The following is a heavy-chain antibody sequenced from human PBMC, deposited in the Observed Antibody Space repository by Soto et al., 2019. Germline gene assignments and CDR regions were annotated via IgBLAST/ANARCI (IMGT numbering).Heavy chain of an antibody. V-gene: IGHV3-23*01. D-gene: IGHD3-3*01. Sequence: GSLRLSCSASVFTCSSYAMRWVRQAPGKGLEWVSAISGSGVSTYYADSVKGRFTISRDNSKNTLYLQMNSLRGEDTAVYYCAKLPRFLEWSDYWGQGTLVIVSS. CDR3: AKLPRFLEWSDY. CDR1: VFTCSSYA. CDR2: ISGSGVST. J-gene: IGHJ4*02.